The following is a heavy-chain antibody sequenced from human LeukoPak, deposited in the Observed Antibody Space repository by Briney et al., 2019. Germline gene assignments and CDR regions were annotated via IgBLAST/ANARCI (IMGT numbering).Heavy chain of an antibody. V-gene: IGHV1-2*02. Sequence: ASVKVSCKASGYTFTGYYMHWVRQAPGQGLEWMGWINPNSGGTNYAQKFQGRVTMTRDMSTSTVYMELSSLRSEDTAVYYCASGGPHYDFWSGYYMISLVNWGQGTLVTVSS. CDR3: ASGGPHYDFWSGYYMISLVN. D-gene: IGHD3-3*01. CDR1: GYTFTGYY. J-gene: IGHJ4*02. CDR2: INPNSGGT.